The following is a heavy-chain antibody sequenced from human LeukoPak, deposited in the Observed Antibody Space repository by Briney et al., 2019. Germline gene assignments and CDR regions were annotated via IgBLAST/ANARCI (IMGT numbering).Heavy chain of an antibody. J-gene: IGHJ6*02. Sequence: SETLSLTCTVSGDSVNSYYWSWIRQPPGKGLEWIGYIYFSGNTKYNPSLKNRVTISVDRSKSQFYLTLRSVTAADTAVYYCARDLNHGFNYYYYGLEVWGQGTTVTVSS. V-gene: IGHV4-59*02. CDR2: IYFSGNT. D-gene: IGHD3-9*01. CDR1: GDSVNSYY. CDR3: ARDLNHGFNYYYYGLEV.